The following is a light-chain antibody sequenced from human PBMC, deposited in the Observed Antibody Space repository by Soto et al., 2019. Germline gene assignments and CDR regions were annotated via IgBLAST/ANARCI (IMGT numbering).Light chain of an antibody. Sequence: QSVLTQPPSASGTPGQRVTISCSGRRSNIGSNTVNWYQQLPGTAPKLLIYANNQRPSGVPDRFSGSKSGTSASLAISGLQSGDEADYYCVAWDDNLNGRVFGGGTKSPS. CDR2: ANN. J-gene: IGLJ3*02. CDR1: RSNIGSNT. V-gene: IGLV1-44*01. CDR3: VAWDDNLNGRV.